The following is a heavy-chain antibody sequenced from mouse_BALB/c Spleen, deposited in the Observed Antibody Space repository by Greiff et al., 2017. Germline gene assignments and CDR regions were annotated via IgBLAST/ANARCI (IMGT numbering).Heavy chain of an antibody. Sequence: EVQVVESGGGLVQPGGSLRLSCATSGFTFTDYYMSWVRQPPGKALEWLGFIRNKANGYTTEYSASVKGRFTISRDNSQSILYLQMNTLRAEDSATYYCARDGYSFAYWGQGTLVTVSA. J-gene: IGHJ3*01. CDR1: GFTFTDYY. CDR3: ARDGYSFAY. CDR2: IRNKANGYTT. D-gene: IGHD2-3*01. V-gene: IGHV7-3*02.